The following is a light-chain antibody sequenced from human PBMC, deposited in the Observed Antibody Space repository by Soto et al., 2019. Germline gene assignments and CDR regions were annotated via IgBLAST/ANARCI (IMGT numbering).Light chain of an antibody. Sequence: HSLLTQPPSVSGTPGQRVTISCSGSNSNIGKNDVYWYRHLPGTAPRLLIYVDDQRPSGVPDRFSASKSGTSASLAISGLRSDDEADYYCAAWDDSLSAFVFATGTKVTVL. CDR1: NSNIGKND. CDR2: VDD. CDR3: AAWDDSLSAFV. V-gene: IGLV1-47*02. J-gene: IGLJ1*01.